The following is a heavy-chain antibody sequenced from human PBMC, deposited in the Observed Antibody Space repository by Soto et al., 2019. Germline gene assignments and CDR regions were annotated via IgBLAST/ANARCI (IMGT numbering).Heavy chain of an antibody. V-gene: IGHV4-59*12. J-gene: IGHJ5*02. CDR1: GGSISXXY. CDR3: ARSVFP. CDR2: IYYSGST. Sequence: SETLSLTCTVSGGSISXXYWSWIRQPPGKGLELIGYIYYSGSTYYNPSLKSRVTISVDTSKNQFSLKLTSVTAADTAVYYCARSVFPWGQGTLVTVSS.